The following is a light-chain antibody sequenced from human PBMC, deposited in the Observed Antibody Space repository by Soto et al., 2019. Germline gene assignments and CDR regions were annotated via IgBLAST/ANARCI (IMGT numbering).Light chain of an antibody. CDR1: VLAKKY. V-gene: IGLV3-27*01. Sequence: SYELTQPSSVSVSPGQTARITCSGDVLAKKYARWFQQKPGQAPVLVIYKDSERPSVNPERFSGSSSGTTVTLTISGAQVEDEADYYCYSAAYNNRVFGGGTKLTVL. CDR3: YSAAYNNRV. CDR2: KDS. J-gene: IGLJ3*02.